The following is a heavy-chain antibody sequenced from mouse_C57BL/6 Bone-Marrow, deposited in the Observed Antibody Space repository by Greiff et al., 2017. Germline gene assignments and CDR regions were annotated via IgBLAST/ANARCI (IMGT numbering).Heavy chain of an antibody. Sequence: VQLQQPGPELVKPGASVKISCKASGYAFSSSWMNWVKQRPGKGLEWIGRIYPGDGDTNSNGQFKGKATLTADKSSSTAYMQLSRLTSEDSAVYFWARGRIYDCPSGRFAYWGEGTLVTVSA. J-gene: IGHJ3*01. CDR3: ARGRIYDCPSGRFAY. CDR1: GYAFSSSW. V-gene: IGHV1-82*01. D-gene: IGHD4-1*01. CDR2: IYPGDGDT.